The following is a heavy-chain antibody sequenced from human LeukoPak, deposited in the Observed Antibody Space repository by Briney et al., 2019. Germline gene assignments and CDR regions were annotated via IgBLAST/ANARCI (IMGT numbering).Heavy chain of an antibody. Sequence: SETLSLTCAVYGGSFSGYYWSWIRQPPGKGLEWIGEINHSGSTNYNPSLKSRVTISVDTSKNQFSLKLSSVTAADMAVYHCARSGGELYRFSYYYMDVWGKGTTVTVSS. V-gene: IGHV4-34*01. J-gene: IGHJ6*03. CDR1: GGSFSGYY. CDR3: ARSGGELYRFSYYYMDV. D-gene: IGHD2-21*01. CDR2: INHSGST.